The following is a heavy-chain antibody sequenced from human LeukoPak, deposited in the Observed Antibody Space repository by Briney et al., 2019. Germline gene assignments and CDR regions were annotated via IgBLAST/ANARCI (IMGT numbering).Heavy chain of an antibody. CDR1: GGSISSSSYY. J-gene: IGHJ4*02. D-gene: IGHD2-15*01. Sequence: SETLSLTCTVSGGSISSSSYYWGWIRQPPGKGLEWIGSIYYSGSTYYNPSLKSRVTISVDTSKNQFSLKLSSVTAADTAVYYCAGEYCSGGSCHFDYWGQGTLVTVSS. CDR2: IYYSGST. V-gene: IGHV4-39*02. CDR3: AGEYCSGGSCHFDY.